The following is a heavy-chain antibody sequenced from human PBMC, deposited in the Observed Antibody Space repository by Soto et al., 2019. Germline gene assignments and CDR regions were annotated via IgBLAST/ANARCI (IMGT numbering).Heavy chain of an antibody. CDR2: IYYSGST. V-gene: IGHV4-39*02. CDR3: AREDDLRSGFDY. Sequence: SETLSLTCTVSGGSISSSSYYWGWIRQPPGKGLEWIGSIYYSGSTYYNPSLKSRVTISADTSTATVYMEVKSLRSDDTAFYYCAREDDLRSGFDYWGQGTLVTVSS. CDR1: GGSISSSSYY. J-gene: IGHJ4*02. D-gene: IGHD3-3*01.